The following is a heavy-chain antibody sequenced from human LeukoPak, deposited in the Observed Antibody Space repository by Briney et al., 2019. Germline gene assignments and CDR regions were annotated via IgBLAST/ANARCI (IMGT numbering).Heavy chain of an antibody. Sequence: GASVKVSCKASGYTFVSYGMTWVRQAPGQGLEWMGWISVYNGDTKYAQNLQGRVTLTTDTSTSTAYMELRSLRSDDTAVYYCVRGGGFNSGFEYWGQGTLVIVSS. V-gene: IGHV1-18*04. CDR2: ISVYNGDT. J-gene: IGHJ4*02. CDR1: GYTFVSYG. CDR3: VRGGGFNSGFEY. D-gene: IGHD3-10*01.